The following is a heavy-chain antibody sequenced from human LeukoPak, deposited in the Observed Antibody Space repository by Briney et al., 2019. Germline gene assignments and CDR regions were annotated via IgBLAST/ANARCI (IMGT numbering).Heavy chain of an antibody. CDR2: INHSGST. CDR1: GGSFSGYY. CDR3: ARHSPLGYCSGGSCYSGFDP. J-gene: IGHJ5*02. Sequence: PSETLSLTCAVYGGSFSGYYWSWIRQPPGKGLEWIGEINHSGSTNYNPSLKSRVTISVDTSKNQFSLKLSSVTAADTAVYYCARHSPLGYCSGGSCYSGFDPWGQGTLVTVSS. D-gene: IGHD2-15*01. V-gene: IGHV4-34*01.